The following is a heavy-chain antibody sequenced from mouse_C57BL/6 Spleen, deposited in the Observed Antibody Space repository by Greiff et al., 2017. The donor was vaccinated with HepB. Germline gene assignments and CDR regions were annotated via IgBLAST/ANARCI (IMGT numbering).Heavy chain of an antibody. V-gene: IGHV1-22*01. CDR1: GYTFTDYN. CDR2: INPNNGGT. J-gene: IGHJ2*01. CDR3: ARAGPPFITTVVATNFDY. Sequence: EVQLQQSGPELVKPGASVKMSCKASGYTFTDYNMHWVKQSHGKSLEWIGYINPNNGGTSYNQKFKGKATLTVNKSSSTAYMELRSLTSEDSAVYYCARAGPPFITTVVATNFDYWGQGTTLTVSS. D-gene: IGHD1-1*01.